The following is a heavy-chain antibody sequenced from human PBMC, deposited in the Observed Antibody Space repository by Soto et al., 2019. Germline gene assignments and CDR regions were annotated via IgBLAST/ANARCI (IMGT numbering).Heavy chain of an antibody. CDR2: FDPKDGEI. J-gene: IGHJ4*02. V-gene: IGHV1-24*01. Sequence: QVQLVQSGAEVKKPGASVKVSCKVSGYSLSESSMHWVRQAPGKGLECMGGFDPKDGEILYAQKFQGRVTLTEDTSTDTAYMELSSLTYDDTAVYYCVTVTSGDWGQGTLVTVSS. CDR1: GYSLSESS. CDR3: VTVTSGD. D-gene: IGHD3-10*01.